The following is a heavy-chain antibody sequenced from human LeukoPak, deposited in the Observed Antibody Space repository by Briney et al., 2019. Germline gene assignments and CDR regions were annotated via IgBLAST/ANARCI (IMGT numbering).Heavy chain of an antibody. Sequence: RGSLRLSCAASGFTFSDYYMSRIRQAPGKGLEWVSYISSSGSTIYQADSVKGRFTISRDNAKNSLYLQMNSLRAEDTAVYYCARDRYGSGSYYNWYFDLWGRGTLVTVSS. J-gene: IGHJ2*01. CDR3: ARDRYGSGSYYNWYFDL. V-gene: IGHV3-11*01. CDR1: GFTFSDYY. D-gene: IGHD3-10*01. CDR2: ISSSGSTI.